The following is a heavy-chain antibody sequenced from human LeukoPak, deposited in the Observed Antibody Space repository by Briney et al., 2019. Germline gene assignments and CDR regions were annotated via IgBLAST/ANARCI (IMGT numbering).Heavy chain of an antibody. CDR1: GGSISGFY. CDR2: INPSGGT. D-gene: IGHD4-17*01. V-gene: IGHV4-4*07. CDR3: AREYGDLDY. J-gene: IGHJ4*02. Sequence: SETLSLTCTVSGGSISGFYWSWIRQPPGKGLEWIGRINPSGGTNYNPSLKSRVTMSTDTSSNKCSLNLRSVTAADTAVYYCAREYGDLDYWGRGTLVTVSS.